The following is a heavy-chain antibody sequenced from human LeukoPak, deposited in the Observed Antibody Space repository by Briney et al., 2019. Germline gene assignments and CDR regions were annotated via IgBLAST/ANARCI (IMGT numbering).Heavy chain of an antibody. Sequence: WETLSLTCTVSGGSISSYYWTWIRQTPGKGLDWIGYIHYTGSTNYNPSLKSRVTISVDTSKSQFSMELTSVTAADTAVYYCAGGPAVTTNDYWGQGTLVTVSS. D-gene: IGHD4-17*01. J-gene: IGHJ4*02. CDR3: AGGPAVTTNDY. CDR1: GGSISSYY. CDR2: IHYTGST. V-gene: IGHV4-59*01.